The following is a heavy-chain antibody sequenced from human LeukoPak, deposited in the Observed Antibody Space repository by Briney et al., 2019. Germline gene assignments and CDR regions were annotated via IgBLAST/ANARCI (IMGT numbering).Heavy chain of an antibody. CDR3: AKVFCSSTSCWDSGFDP. CDR2: ISWNSGSI. J-gene: IGHJ5*02. CDR1: GFTFGDYA. V-gene: IGHV3-9*01. D-gene: IGHD2-2*01. Sequence: GRSLRLSCAASGFTFGDYAMHWVRQAPGKGLEWVSGISWNSGSIGYADSVKGRFTISRDNAKNSLYLQMNSLRAEDTALYYCAKVFCSSTSCWDSGFDPWGQGTLVTVSS.